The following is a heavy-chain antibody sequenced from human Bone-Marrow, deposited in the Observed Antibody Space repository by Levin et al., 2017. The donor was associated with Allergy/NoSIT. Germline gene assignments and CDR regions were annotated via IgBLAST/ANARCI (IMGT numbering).Heavy chain of an antibody. V-gene: IGHV3-15*01. CDR1: GFTFSNAW. CDR3: NTVVWFGESYYYDDCGMDV. J-gene: IGHJ6*02. Sequence: NPGGSLRLSCAASGFTFSNAWMSWVRQAPGKGLEWVGRIKSKTDGGTTEYAAPVKGSFTISRDDSKNTLYLQMNSLKTAATAVYYCNTVVWFGESYYYDDCGMDVWGQGTTVTVSS. D-gene: IGHD3-10*01. CDR2: IKSKTDGGTT.